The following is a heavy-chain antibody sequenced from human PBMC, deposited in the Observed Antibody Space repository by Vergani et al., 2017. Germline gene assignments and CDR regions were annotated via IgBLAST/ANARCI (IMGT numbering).Heavy chain of an antibody. V-gene: IGHV4-4*03. CDR1: GESLSGNYW. CDR3: ATIPLWYGTSADFDF. J-gene: IGHJ4*02. D-gene: IGHD2-21*01. Sequence: QVQLQESGPGLVKPPGTLSLTCSVSGESLSGNYWWSWVRQPPGKVLEWIGKIFHTGTTSFNPSLKSGATISRDQSKTQFSLKLYSVTAADTAVYYCATIPLWYGTSADFDFCGQGTLVTVSS. CDR2: IFHTGTT.